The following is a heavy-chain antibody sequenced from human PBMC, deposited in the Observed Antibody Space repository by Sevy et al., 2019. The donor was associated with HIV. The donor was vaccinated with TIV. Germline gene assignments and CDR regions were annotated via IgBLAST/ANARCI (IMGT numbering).Heavy chain of an antibody. CDR2: ISYDGSNK. CDR1: GFTFSSYA. J-gene: IGHJ6*03. D-gene: IGHD3-3*01. Sequence: GGSLRLSCAASGFTFSSYAMHWVRQAPGKGLEWVAVISYDGSNKYYADSVKGRFTISRDNSKNTLYLQMNSLRAEDTAVYYCARGATIFGVVIDYYMDVWGKGTTLTVSS. V-gene: IGHV3-30-3*01. CDR3: ARGATIFGVVIDYYMDV.